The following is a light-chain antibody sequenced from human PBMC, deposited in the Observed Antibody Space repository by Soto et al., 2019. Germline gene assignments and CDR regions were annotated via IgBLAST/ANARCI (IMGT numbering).Light chain of an antibody. CDR2: GAS. Sequence: EIVLTQSPGTLSLSPGERATLSCRASQRVSSSYLAWYQQKPGQAPRLLIYGASSRATGIPDRFSGSGSGTVFTLTISRLEPEDFAVYFWQQYGSSPVTFGGGTKVEI. CDR3: QQYGSSPVT. V-gene: IGKV3-20*01. J-gene: IGKJ4*01. CDR1: QRVSSSY.